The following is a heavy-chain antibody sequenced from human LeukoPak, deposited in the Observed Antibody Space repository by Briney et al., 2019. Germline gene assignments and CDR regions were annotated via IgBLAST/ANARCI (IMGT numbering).Heavy chain of an antibody. D-gene: IGHD2-21*01. J-gene: IGHJ4*02. Sequence: SETLSLTCTVSGGSISTYYWSWIRQPAGKGLQWIGRIYSDGSVKYNPSLKSRVTMSVDTSKNQFSLKMTSVTAADTAVYFCARGSPTYFTTWDFDYWGQGTLVTVSS. CDR2: IYSDGSV. CDR3: ARGSPTYFTTWDFDY. CDR1: GGSISTYY. V-gene: IGHV4-4*07.